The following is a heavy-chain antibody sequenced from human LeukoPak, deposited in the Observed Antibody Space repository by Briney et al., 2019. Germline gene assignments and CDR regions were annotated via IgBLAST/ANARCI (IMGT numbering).Heavy chain of an antibody. Sequence: GESLKISCQGSGYSFTNHWVGWVRQMPGKGLEWVGIIYPGDFDTRYSPSFQGQVTISVDKSISAAYLQWSSLKASDTAMYYCARTTGAYAGGGFDIWGQGTMVTVSS. D-gene: IGHD7-27*01. CDR2: IYPGDFDT. V-gene: IGHV5-51*01. J-gene: IGHJ3*02. CDR1: GYSFTNHW. CDR3: ARTTGAYAGGGFDI.